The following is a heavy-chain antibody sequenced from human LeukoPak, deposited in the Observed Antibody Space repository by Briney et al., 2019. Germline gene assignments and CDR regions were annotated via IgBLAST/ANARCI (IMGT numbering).Heavy chain of an antibody. V-gene: IGHV4-59*12. CDR1: GGSISSYY. CDR2: IYYSGST. Sequence: SETLSLTCTVSGGSISSYYWSWIRQPPGKGLEWIGYIYYSGSTNYNPSLKSRVTISVDTSKNQFSLKLSSVTAADTAVYYCARADRYSDAFDIWGQGTMVTVSS. CDR3: ARADRYSDAFDI. J-gene: IGHJ3*02. D-gene: IGHD2-15*01.